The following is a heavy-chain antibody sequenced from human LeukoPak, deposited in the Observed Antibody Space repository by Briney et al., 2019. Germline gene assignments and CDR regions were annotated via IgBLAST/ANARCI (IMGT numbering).Heavy chain of an antibody. D-gene: IGHD3-22*01. CDR2: IWYDGSNK. CDR3: AKHQLGGGYYDSSGYYLGGFDY. Sequence: GGSLRLSCAASGFTFSSYGMHWVRQAPGKGLEWVAVIWYDGSNKYYADSVKGRFTISRDNSKNTLYLQMNSLRAEDTAVYYCAKHQLGGGYYDSSGYYLGGFDYWGQGTLVTVSS. V-gene: IGHV3-33*06. J-gene: IGHJ4*02. CDR1: GFTFSSYG.